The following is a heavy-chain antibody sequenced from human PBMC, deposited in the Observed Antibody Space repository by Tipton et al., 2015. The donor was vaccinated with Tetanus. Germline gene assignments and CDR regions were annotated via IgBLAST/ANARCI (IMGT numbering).Heavy chain of an antibody. D-gene: IGHD6-25*01. CDR3: VSGSVLDY. V-gene: IGHV3-21*01. CDR2: ISSTSRYI. Sequence: SLRLSCEVSGFSFSNYKMNWVRQGPGRGLEWVSSISSTSRYINYADSVKGRFTISRDNAKNSLFLEMNTLRADDTAVYYCVSGSVLDYWGQGTLITVSS. CDR1: GFSFSNYK. J-gene: IGHJ4*02.